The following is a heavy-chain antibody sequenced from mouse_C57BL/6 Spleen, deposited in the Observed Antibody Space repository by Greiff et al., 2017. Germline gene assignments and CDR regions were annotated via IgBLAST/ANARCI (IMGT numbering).Heavy chain of an antibody. CDR3: ECYYGHYYAMDY. D-gene: IGHD1-1*02. Sequence: QVQLQQSGPELVKPGASVKLSCKASGYTFTSYDINWVKQRPGQGLEWIGWIYPRGGSTKYNEKFKGKATLTVDTSSSTAYMGLHSLTSEDSAVYFCECYYGHYYAMDYWGQGTSVTVAS. V-gene: IGHV1-85*01. J-gene: IGHJ4*01. CDR1: GYTFTSYD. CDR2: IYPRGGST.